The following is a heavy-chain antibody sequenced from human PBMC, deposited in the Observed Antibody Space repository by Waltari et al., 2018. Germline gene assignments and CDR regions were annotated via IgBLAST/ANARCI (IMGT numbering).Heavy chain of an antibody. D-gene: IGHD3-22*01. CDR1: GGTFSSYT. J-gene: IGHJ4*02. Sequence: QVQLVQSGAEVKKPGSSVKVSCKASGGTFSSYTISWVRQAPGQGLEWMGSIIPILGIANDAQKFQGRVTITADKSTSTAYMELSSLRSEDTAVYYCARDTPGSGYYYDYWGQGTLVTVSS. CDR3: ARDTPGSGYYYDY. V-gene: IGHV1-69*08. CDR2: IIPILGIA.